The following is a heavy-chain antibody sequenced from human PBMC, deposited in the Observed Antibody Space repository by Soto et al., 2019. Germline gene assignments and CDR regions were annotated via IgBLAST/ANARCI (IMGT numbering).Heavy chain of an antibody. D-gene: IGHD2-21*01. CDR2: IDPSDSYT. CDR3: ARPKGETDPRYYYYGMDV. J-gene: IGHJ6*02. Sequence: PGESLKISCKGSGYSFTSYWISWVRQMPGKGLEWMGRIDPSDSYTNYSPSFQGHVTISADKSISTAYLQWSSLKASDTAMYYCARPKGETDPRYYYYGMDVWGQGTTVTVSS. V-gene: IGHV5-10-1*01. CDR1: GYSFTSYW.